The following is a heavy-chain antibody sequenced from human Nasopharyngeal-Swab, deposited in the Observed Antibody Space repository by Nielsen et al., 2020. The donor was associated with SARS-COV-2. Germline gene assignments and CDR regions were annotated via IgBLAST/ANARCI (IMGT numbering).Heavy chain of an antibody. CDR3: ARDPGFGYYYDSSGYYDY. J-gene: IGHJ4*02. Sequence: GESLKISCAASGFTFSSYAMHWVRQAPGKGLEWVANIKQDGSEKYYVDSVKGRFTISRDNARNSLYLQMNSLRAEDTAVYYCARDPGFGYYYDSSGYYDYWGQGTLVTVSS. CDR1: GFTFSSYA. D-gene: IGHD3-22*01. CDR2: IKQDGSEK. V-gene: IGHV3-7*01.